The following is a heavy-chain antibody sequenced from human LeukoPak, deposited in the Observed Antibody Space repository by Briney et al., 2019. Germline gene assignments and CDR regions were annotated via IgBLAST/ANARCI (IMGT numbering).Heavy chain of an antibody. V-gene: IGHV5-51*01. CDR1: GYSFTSYW. CDR3: ARILYDYGDHEVPGGMDV. J-gene: IGHJ6*02. Sequence: GESLKISCKGSGYSFTSYWIGWVRQMPGKGLEWMGIIYPGDSDTRYSPSFQGQVTISADKSISTAYLQWSSLKASATAMYYCARILYDYGDHEVPGGMDVWGQGTTVTVSS. CDR2: IYPGDSDT. D-gene: IGHD4-17*01.